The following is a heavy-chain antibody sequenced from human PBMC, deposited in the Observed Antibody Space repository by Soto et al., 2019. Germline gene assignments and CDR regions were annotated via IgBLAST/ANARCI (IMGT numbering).Heavy chain of an antibody. Sequence: SETLSLAFTVSCGSIISYYWSWILQPPGKGLDCIGYIYYSGSTNYNPSLKRRFTISVDTSKNQFSLKLSSVTAADTAVYYCARGGWSYDFWSGQNWFDPWGQGTLVTVSS. D-gene: IGHD3-3*01. CDR1: CGSIISYY. CDR3: ARGGWSYDFWSGQNWFDP. V-gene: IGHV4-59*01. CDR2: IYYSGST. J-gene: IGHJ5*02.